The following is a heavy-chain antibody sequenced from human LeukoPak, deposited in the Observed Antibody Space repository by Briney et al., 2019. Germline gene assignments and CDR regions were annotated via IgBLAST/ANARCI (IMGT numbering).Heavy chain of an antibody. CDR2: ISGSGDNT. CDR3: AGDRGWTQLVN. D-gene: IGHD5-18*01. V-gene: IGHV3-23*01. CDR1: GFTFSSYG. J-gene: IGHJ4*02. Sequence: PGGSLRLSCATSGFTFSSYGMTWVRQAPGKGLEWVSSISGSGDNTYYADSVKGRFTFFRDNSKNTLYLQMNSLRVEDTAVYYCAGDRGWTQLVNWGQGTLVTVSS.